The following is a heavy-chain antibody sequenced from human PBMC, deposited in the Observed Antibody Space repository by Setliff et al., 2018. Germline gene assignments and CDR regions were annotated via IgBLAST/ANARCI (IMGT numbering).Heavy chain of an antibody. CDR3: ARVTGFSYMDV. D-gene: IGHD3-3*01. J-gene: IGHJ6*03. CDR2: IYYSGST. Sequence: SETLSLTCTVSGGSINNYYWGWIRQPPGKGLEWIGSIYYSGSTNYNPSLKSRVTISVDRSKNQFSLKLNSVTGADTAVYYCARVTGFSYMDVWGKGTTVTSP. V-gene: IGHV4-59*08. CDR1: GGSINNYY.